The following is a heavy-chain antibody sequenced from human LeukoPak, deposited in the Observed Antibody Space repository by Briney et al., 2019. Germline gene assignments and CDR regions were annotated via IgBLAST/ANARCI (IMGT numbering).Heavy chain of an antibody. Sequence: GGSLRLSCAASGFTFSSYDMNWVRQAPGKGLEWVSHISSSSSTIYYADSVKGRFTISRDNAKNSLYLQMNSLRAEDTAVYYCARDYVWGSLDYWGQGTLVTVSS. CDR3: ARDYVWGSLDY. J-gene: IGHJ4*02. D-gene: IGHD3-16*01. CDR2: ISSSSSTI. CDR1: GFTFSSYD. V-gene: IGHV3-48*04.